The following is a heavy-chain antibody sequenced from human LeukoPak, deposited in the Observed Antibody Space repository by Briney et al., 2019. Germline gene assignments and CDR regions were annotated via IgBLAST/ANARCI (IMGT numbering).Heavy chain of an antibody. D-gene: IGHD3-22*01. CDR2: ISKSGDTT. J-gene: IGHJ4*02. Sequence: PGGSLRLSCVASGFTFDTYAISWVRQAPGKGLEWVSAISKSGDTTFYTDSVKGRFTISRDNSKYTLYLQMNSLRAEDTAVYYCAKVSLTYYYDSSGSFDYWGQGTLVTVSS. V-gene: IGHV3-23*01. CDR3: AKVSLTYYYDSSGSFDY. CDR1: GFTFDTYA.